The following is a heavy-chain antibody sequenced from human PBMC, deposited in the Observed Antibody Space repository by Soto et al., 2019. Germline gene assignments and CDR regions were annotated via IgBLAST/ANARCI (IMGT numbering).Heavy chain of an antibody. CDR3: AKDRGSSPIRGAMDV. V-gene: IGHV3-9*01. Sequence: EVQLVESGGGLVQPGRSLRLSCVASGFSFDDYAMHWVRQAPGKGLEWVSGINWNSNNIAYADSVKGRLTISRDNAKKSLYLQMDSLSAEDTALYYCAKDRGSSPIRGAMDVWGQGTTVTVSS. D-gene: IGHD6-13*01. CDR2: INWNSNNI. J-gene: IGHJ6*02. CDR1: GFSFDDYA.